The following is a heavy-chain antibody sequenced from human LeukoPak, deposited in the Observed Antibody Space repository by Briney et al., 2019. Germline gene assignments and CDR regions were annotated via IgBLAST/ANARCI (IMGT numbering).Heavy chain of an antibody. D-gene: IGHD2-15*01. J-gene: IGHJ6*02. CDR1: GGSISSFY. CDR3: ARVLASDSDYYYYGMDV. Sequence: SETLSLTCTVSGGSISSFYWSWIRQPPGKGLEWIGYIYHSGTTYYNPSLKSRVTISVDTSKNRFSLKLSSVTAADTAEYYCARVLASDSDYYYYGMDVWGQGTTVTVSS. V-gene: IGHV4-59*01. CDR2: IYHSGTT.